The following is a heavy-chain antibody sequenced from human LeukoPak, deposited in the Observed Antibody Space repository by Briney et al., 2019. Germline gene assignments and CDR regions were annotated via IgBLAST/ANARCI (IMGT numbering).Heavy chain of an antibody. J-gene: IGHJ6*03. V-gene: IGHV4-59*01. Sequence: SETLSLTCTVSGGSISSYYWSWIRQPPGKGLEWIGYIYYSGSTNYNPSLKSRVTISVDTSKNQFSLKLSSVTAADTAVYYCASLIITDYHYYMDVWGKGTTVTISS. CDR3: ASLIITDYHYYMDV. CDR2: IYYSGST. CDR1: GGSISSYY. D-gene: IGHD3-10*01.